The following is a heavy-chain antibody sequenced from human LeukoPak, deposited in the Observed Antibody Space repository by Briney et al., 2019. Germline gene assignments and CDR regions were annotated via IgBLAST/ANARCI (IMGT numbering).Heavy chain of an antibody. D-gene: IGHD6-13*01. V-gene: IGHV1-69*06. CDR3: ARGLDSSSWSGVDY. Sequence: SVKVSCKASGGTFSSYAISWVRQAPGQGLEWMGGIIPIFGTANYAQKFQGRVTITADKSTSTAYMELSSLRSEDTAVYYCARGLDSSSWSGVDYWGQGTLVTVSS. CDR1: GGTFSSYA. J-gene: IGHJ4*02. CDR2: IIPIFGTA.